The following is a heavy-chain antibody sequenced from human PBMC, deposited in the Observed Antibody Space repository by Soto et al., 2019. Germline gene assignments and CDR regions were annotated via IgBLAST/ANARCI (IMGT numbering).Heavy chain of an antibody. Sequence: EVQLVQSGAEVKKPGESLKISCKGSGYSFGNFWIAWVRQMPGKGLEWMGIVYPDDSDIRYSPTFQGPVTISADKSVSTAYLHLSPLRASDTAIYYCAKTLVGGGALDIWCQGTVVTFSS. CDR1: GYSFGNFW. CDR2: VYPDDSDI. V-gene: IGHV5-51*01. D-gene: IGHD1-26*01. J-gene: IGHJ3*02. CDR3: AKTLVGGGALDI.